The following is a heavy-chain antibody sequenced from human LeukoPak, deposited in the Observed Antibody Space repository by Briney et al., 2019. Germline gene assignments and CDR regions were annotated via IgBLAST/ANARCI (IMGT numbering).Heavy chain of an antibody. V-gene: IGHV3-30*02. J-gene: IGHJ4*02. CDR1: GFSFRSYG. D-gene: IGHD1/OR15-1a*01. Sequence: GGSLRLSCAASGFSFRSYGMHWVRQAPGKGLEWVAFIRYDGSNKYYADSVKGRFTISRDNSKNTLYLQMNSLRAEDTAVYYCAKDSLRTLDYWGQGTLVTVSS. CDR3: AKDSLRTLDY. CDR2: IRYDGSNK.